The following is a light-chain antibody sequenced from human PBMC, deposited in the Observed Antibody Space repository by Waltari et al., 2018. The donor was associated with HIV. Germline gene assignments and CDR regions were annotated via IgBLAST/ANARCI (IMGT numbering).Light chain of an antibody. V-gene: IGKV3-11*01. Sequence: EIVLTQSPGTLSLSPGERATLSCRASQSVSSYLACYQQKPGQAPRLLIYDASNRAPGIPARFSGSGSGTDFTLTISSLEPEDFAVYYCQHRSNWPLTFGPGTKVDIK. CDR1: QSVSSY. J-gene: IGKJ3*01. CDR2: DAS. CDR3: QHRSNWPLT.